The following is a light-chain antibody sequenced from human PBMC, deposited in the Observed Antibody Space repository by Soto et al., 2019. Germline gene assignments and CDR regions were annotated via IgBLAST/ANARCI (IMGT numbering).Light chain of an antibody. CDR3: AGWDDSLNGYV. CDR2: SNN. CDR1: RSNIGTNT. V-gene: IGLV1-44*01. Sequence: QPVLTQPPSASGTPGQRVIISCSGSRSNIGTNTVNWYQHLPGTAPGLLIYSNNERASGVPDRFSGSKSGTSASLAISGLQSEDEADYYCAGWDDSLNGYVFATGTKLTVL. J-gene: IGLJ1*01.